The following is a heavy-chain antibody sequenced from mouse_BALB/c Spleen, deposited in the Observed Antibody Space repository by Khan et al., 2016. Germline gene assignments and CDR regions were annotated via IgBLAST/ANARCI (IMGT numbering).Heavy chain of an antibody. CDR3: ARENYRYYFDY. D-gene: IGHD2-14*01. Sequence: EVELVESGGGLVQPGGSLKLSCAASGFTFSTYGMSWVRQTPDKRLELVATINSNGGSTYYPDSVKGRFTISRDNAKNTRYLQRSSLKSEETAMYYCARENYRYYFDYWGQGTTLTVSS. CDR2: INSNGGST. J-gene: IGHJ2*01. CDR1: GFTFSTYG. V-gene: IGHV5-6-3*01.